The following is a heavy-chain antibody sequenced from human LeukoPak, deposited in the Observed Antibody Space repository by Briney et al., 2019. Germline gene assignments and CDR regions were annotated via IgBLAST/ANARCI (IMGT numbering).Heavy chain of an antibody. CDR1: GFTFSSYL. CDR2: IKQDGSEK. CDR3: ARDQYYYDSSGYYYYFDY. Sequence: GGSLRLSCAASGFTFSSYLMSWVRQAPGKGLEWVANIKQDGSEKYYVDSVKGRFTISRDNAKNSLYLQMNSLRAEDTAVYYCARDQYYYDSSGYYYYFDYWGQGTLVTVSS. D-gene: IGHD3-22*01. J-gene: IGHJ4*02. V-gene: IGHV3-7*01.